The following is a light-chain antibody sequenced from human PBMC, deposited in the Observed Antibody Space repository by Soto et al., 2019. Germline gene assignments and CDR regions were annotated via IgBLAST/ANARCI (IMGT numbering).Light chain of an antibody. CDR1: QSVSSSY. CDR2: DAS. J-gene: IGKJ1*01. Sequence: EIVMTQSPATLSVSPGERATLSCRASQSVSSSYLAWYQQKPGQAPRLLIYDASKRATGIPARFSGSGFGTDYTLTISSLEPEDFAVYYCQQRSKWRTFGQGTKVDIK. CDR3: QQRSKWRT. V-gene: IGKV3D-20*02.